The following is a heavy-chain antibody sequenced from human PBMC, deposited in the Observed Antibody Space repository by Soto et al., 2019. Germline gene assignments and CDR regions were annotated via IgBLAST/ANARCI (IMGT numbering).Heavy chain of an antibody. CDR2: ISSSSSYI. CDR1: GFTFSSYS. Sequence: GGSLRLSCAASGFTFSSYSMNWVRQAPGKGLEWVSSISSSSSYIYYADSVKGRFTISRDNAKNSLYLQMNSLRAEDTAVYYCARDDRGYSGYDFAFDIWGQGTMVTVSS. CDR3: ARDDRGYSGYDFAFDI. D-gene: IGHD5-12*01. V-gene: IGHV3-21*01. J-gene: IGHJ3*02.